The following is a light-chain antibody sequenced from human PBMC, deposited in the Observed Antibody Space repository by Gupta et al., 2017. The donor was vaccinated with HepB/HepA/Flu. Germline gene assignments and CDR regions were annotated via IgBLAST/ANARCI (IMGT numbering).Light chain of an antibody. CDR3: QQRSNWPLT. CDR2: DAS. CDR1: QSVSIY. V-gene: IGKV3-11*01. Sequence: EIVLTQSPATLSLSPGERATFSCRASQSVSIYLAWYQQKPGQAPRLLIYDASNRATGIPARFSGSGSGTDFTLTISSLEPEDFAVYYCQQRSNWPLTFGGGTKVEIK. J-gene: IGKJ4*01.